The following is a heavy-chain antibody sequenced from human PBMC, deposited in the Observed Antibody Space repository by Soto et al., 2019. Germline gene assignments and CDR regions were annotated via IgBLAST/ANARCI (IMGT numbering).Heavy chain of an antibody. CDR2: IIPIFGTA. CDR1: GGTFSSYA. Sequence: GASVKVSCKASGGTFSSYAISWVRQAPGQGLEWMGGIIPIFGTANYAQKFQGRVTITADESTSTAYMELSSLRSEDTAVYYCASDLTTVTGTPTYYYYGMDVWGQGTTVTVSS. J-gene: IGHJ6*02. CDR3: ASDLTTVTGTPTYYYYGMDV. V-gene: IGHV1-69*13. D-gene: IGHD4-17*01.